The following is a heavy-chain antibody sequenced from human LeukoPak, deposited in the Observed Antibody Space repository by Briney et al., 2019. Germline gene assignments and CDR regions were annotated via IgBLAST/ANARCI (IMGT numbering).Heavy chain of an antibody. D-gene: IGHD6-13*01. CDR1: GGSISSYY. CDR2: IYTSGST. V-gene: IGHV4-4*07. CDR3: ARVVGAAAGHYYYYMDV. J-gene: IGHJ6*03. Sequence: SETLSLTCTVSGGSISSYYWSWIRQPAGKGLEWIGRIYTSGSTNYNPSLKSRVTMSVDTSKNQFSLKLSSVTAADTAVYYCARVVGAAAGHYYYYMDVWGKGTTVTISS.